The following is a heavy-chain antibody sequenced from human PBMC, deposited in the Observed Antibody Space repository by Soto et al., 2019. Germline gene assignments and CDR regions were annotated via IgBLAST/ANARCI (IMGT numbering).Heavy chain of an antibody. V-gene: IGHV5-51*01. CDR2: IYPGDSDT. Sequence: GESLKISCKGSVYSFTSYWIGWVRQMPGKGLEWMGIIYPGDSDTRYSPSVQGQVTISADKSISTAYLQWSSLKVSDTAMYYCARLYRSSTSWSPYWGQGTLVTVS. J-gene: IGHJ4*02. D-gene: IGHD2-2*01. CDR1: VYSFTSYW. CDR3: ARLYRSSTSWSPY.